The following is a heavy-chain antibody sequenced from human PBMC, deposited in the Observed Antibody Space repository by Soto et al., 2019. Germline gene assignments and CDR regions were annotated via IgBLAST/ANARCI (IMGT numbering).Heavy chain of an antibody. D-gene: IGHD3-16*02. Sequence: GGSLRLSCAASGFTFSSYWMHWVRQAPGKGLVWVSRINSDGSSTSYADSVKGRFTISRDNAKNTLYLQMNSLRAEDTAVYYCAKSPHQRIMITFGGVIVYYYYGMDVWGQGTTVTVSS. CDR3: AKSPHQRIMITFGGVIVYYYYGMDV. V-gene: IGHV3-74*01. CDR1: GFTFSSYW. CDR2: INSDGSST. J-gene: IGHJ6*02.